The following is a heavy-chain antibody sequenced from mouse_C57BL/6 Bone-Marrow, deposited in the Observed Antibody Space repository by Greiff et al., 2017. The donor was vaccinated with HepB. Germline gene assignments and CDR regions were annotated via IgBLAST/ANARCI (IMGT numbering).Heavy chain of an antibody. CDR1: GYSFTDYN. CDR3: ARDYYYGSSYDDY. V-gene: IGHV1-39*01. J-gene: IGHJ2*01. Sequence: VQLKESGPELVKPGASVKISCKASGYSFTDYNMNWVKQSNGKSLEWIGVINPNYGTTSYNQKFKGKATLTVDQSSSTAYMQLNSLTSEDPAVYYCARDYYYGSSYDDYWGQGTTLTVSS. D-gene: IGHD1-1*01. CDR2: INPNYGTT.